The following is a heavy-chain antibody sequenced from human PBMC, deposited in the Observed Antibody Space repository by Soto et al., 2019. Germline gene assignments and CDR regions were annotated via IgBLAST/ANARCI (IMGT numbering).Heavy chain of an antibody. Sequence: GGSLRLSCAASGFTFSLYAMSWVRQAPGKGLEWVSTISDSGGSTYYPEFLKGRFTISRDNSKNTVYLQMNSLRAEDTAVYYCTRGWGQPDYWGQGTLVTVSS. V-gene: IGHV3-23*01. D-gene: IGHD2-21*02. CDR2: ISDSGGST. J-gene: IGHJ4*02. CDR1: GFTFSLYA. CDR3: TRGWGQPDY.